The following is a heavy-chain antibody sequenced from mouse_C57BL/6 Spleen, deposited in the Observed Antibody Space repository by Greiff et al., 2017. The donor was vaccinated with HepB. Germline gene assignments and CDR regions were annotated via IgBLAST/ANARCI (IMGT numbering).Heavy chain of an antibody. D-gene: IGHD2-4*01. J-gene: IGHJ3*01. Sequence: EVQGVESGGGLVKPGGSLKLSCAASGFTFSSYAMSWVRQTPEKRLEWVATISDGGSYTYYPDNVKGRFTISRDNAKNNLYLQMSHLKSEDTAMYYCAREGYDYYFAYWGQGTLVTVSA. CDR3: AREGYDYYFAY. CDR2: ISDGGSYT. CDR1: GFTFSSYA. V-gene: IGHV5-4*01.